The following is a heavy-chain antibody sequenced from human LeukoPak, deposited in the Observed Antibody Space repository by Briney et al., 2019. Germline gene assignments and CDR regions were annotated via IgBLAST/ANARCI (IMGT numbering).Heavy chain of an antibody. CDR3: SRGSGWLSVY. V-gene: IGHV3-49*03. CDR1: GSTFGDYL. CDR2: ISGGTT. Sequence: GGSLRLSCTASGSTFGDYLMSWFRQAPGKGLEWIGFISGGTTEYAASVKGRFTISRDDSTSIAYLQMKSLTTEDTAVYYCSRGSGWLSVYWGQGTLVTVSS. D-gene: IGHD6-19*01. J-gene: IGHJ4*02.